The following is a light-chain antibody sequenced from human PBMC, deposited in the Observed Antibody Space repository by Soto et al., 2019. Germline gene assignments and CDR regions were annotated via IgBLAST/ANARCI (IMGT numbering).Light chain of an antibody. V-gene: IGKV3-15*01. CDR3: QQYKNWPPMYT. J-gene: IGKJ2*01. CDR2: GAS. Sequence: EIVMTQSPATLSVSPGERATLSCRASQSVNSNLAWYQQKPGQAPRLLIYGASTRATGIPARFSGSGSGTEFTLTISSLQSEDFAVYYCQQYKNWPPMYTFGQGTKLEIK. CDR1: QSVNSN.